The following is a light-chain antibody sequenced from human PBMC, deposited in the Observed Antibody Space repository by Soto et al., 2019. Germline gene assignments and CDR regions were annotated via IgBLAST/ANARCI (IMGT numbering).Light chain of an antibody. Sequence: QSVLTQAPSVSGAPGQRVTISCTGSSSNTGAGYDIHWFQQLPGTAPKLLIYGNSNRPSGVPDRFSGSKSGTSASLAITGLQAEDEADYYCQSYDSSLSGVFGTGTKVTVL. CDR2: GNS. J-gene: IGLJ1*01. CDR1: SSNTGAGYD. V-gene: IGLV1-40*01. CDR3: QSYDSSLSGV.